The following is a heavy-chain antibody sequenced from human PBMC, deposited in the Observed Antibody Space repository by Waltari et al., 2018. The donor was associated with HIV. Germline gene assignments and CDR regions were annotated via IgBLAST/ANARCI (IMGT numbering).Heavy chain of an antibody. CDR1: GFTFRNYW. D-gene: IGHD3-16*01. Sequence: EVQLVESGGGLVQPGGSLSLSCAASGFTFRNYWMCWIRHTPGKGLEWVAHIKDDGSEVYYVNSVKGRFFISRDNTQNSMYLQMDSLRAEDTALYYCARDPHWGAIDYWGQGALVTVSS. CDR3: ARDPHWGAIDY. V-gene: IGHV3-7*03. CDR2: IKDDGSEV. J-gene: IGHJ4*02.